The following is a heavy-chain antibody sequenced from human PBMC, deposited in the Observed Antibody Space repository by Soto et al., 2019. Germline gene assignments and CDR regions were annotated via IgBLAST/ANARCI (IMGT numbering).Heavy chain of an antibody. CDR2: IYHSGNT. J-gene: IGHJ4*02. V-gene: IGHV4-30-2*01. CDR3: ARVHDY. Sequence: PSETLSLTCAVSGGSISSGGYSWSWIRQPPGKGLEWIAYIYHSGNTYYNPSLKSRVTISVDRSKNQFSLKLSSVTAADTAVYYCARVHDYWGQGTLVTVSS. CDR1: GGSISSGGYS.